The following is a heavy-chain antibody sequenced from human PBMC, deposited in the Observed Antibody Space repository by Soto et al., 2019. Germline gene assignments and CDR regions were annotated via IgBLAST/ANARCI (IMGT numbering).Heavy chain of an antibody. Sequence: QVQLVQSGAEVKKPGASVKVSCKASGNTFTSYDINWVRQATGQGLEYLGWMNPNSGNTAYVQKFQGRVTMTWDTSRTTAYRELSGLRSEDTAVYFCARGVKYGAYSRWFDPWGQGTLVTVSS. CDR2: MNPNSGNT. CDR3: ARGVKYGAYSRWFDP. J-gene: IGHJ5*02. D-gene: IGHD4-17*01. CDR1: GNTFTSYD. V-gene: IGHV1-8*01.